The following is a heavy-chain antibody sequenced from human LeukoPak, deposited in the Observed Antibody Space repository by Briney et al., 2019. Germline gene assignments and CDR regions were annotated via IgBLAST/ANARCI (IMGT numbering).Heavy chain of an antibody. Sequence: PGRSLRLSCAASGFTFSSYGMHWVRQAPGKGLEWMAVIWYDGSNKYYADSVKGRFTISRDNSKNTLYLQMKSLRAEETAVYYCGGGGYSYERLDYWGQGTLVTVSS. CDR1: GFTFSSYG. CDR2: IWYDGSNK. V-gene: IGHV3-33*08. D-gene: IGHD5-18*01. CDR3: GGGGYSYERLDY. J-gene: IGHJ4*02.